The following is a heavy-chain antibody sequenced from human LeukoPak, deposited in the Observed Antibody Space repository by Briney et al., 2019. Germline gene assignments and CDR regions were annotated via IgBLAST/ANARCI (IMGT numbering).Heavy chain of an antibody. CDR1: GGTFSSYT. D-gene: IGHD3-22*01. CDR2: IIPMFGTA. V-gene: IGHV1-69*13. CDR3: ARGGYYYDSSGYYLYYFDY. J-gene: IGHJ4*02. Sequence: GASVKVSCKASGGTFSSYTISWVRQAPGQGLEWMGGIIPMFGTANYAQKFQGRVTITADESTSTAYMELSSLRSEDTAVYYCARGGYYYDSSGYYLYYFDYWGQGTLVTVSS.